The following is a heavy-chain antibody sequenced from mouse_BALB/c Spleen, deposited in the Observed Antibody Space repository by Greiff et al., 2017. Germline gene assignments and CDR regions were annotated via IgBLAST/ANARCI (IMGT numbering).Heavy chain of an antibody. Sequence: DLVKPGASVKLSCKASGYTFTSYWINWIKPRPGQGLEWIGRIAPGSGSTYYNEMFKGKATLTVDTSSSTAYIQLSSLSSEDSAVYFCARGGNPLFDYWGQGTTLTVSS. CDR3: ARGGNPLFDY. CDR2: IAPGSGST. J-gene: IGHJ2*01. V-gene: IGHV1S41*01. CDR1: GYTFTSYW.